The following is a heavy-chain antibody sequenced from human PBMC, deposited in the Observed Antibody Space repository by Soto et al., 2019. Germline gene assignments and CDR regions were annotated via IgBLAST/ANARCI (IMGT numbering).Heavy chain of an antibody. D-gene: IGHD4-4*01. Sequence: EVQLVESGGGLVQPGGSQRLSCAASGFTVSSNYMSWVRQAPGKGLEWVSVIYSGGSIYYADSVKGRFSISRDNSKNTRHLIINRPTADDSAVECSAGGGCHGSNSYGEPDYGAQSTRVPVCS. J-gene: IGHJ4*02. CDR1: GFTVSSNY. CDR3: AGGGCHGSNSYGEPDY. V-gene: IGHV3-66*01. CDR2: IYSGGSI.